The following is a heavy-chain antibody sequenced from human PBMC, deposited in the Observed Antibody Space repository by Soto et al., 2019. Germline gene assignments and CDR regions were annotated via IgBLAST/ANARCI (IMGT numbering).Heavy chain of an antibody. CDR1: GFTFSGYN. V-gene: IGHV3-11*01. CDR2: ITSSGSNT. Sequence: QVQLVESGGGLVKPGGSLRLSCAASGFTFSGYNMSWIRQAPGKGLEWVSYITSSGSNTFDAESVKGRFTISRDNTMNLLLLQLNSLSSEDAAVYYCARRGTISSARLFDHWGQGTLVPVTP. D-gene: IGHD6-6*01. CDR3: ARRGTISSARLFDH. J-gene: IGHJ4*02.